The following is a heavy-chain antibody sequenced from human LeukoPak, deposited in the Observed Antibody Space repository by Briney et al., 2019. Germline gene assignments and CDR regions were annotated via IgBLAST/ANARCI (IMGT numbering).Heavy chain of an antibody. CDR1: GGSISSYY. V-gene: IGHV4-59*12. J-gene: IGHJ3*02. Sequence: SETLSLTCTVSGGSISSYYWSWIRQPPGKGLEWIGYIYYSGSTNYNPSLKSRVTISVDTSKNRFSLKLRSVTAADTAVYYCARDGELDYYDSSGPFPFDIWGQGTMVTVSS. D-gene: IGHD3-22*01. CDR2: IYYSGST. CDR3: ARDGELDYYDSSGPFPFDI.